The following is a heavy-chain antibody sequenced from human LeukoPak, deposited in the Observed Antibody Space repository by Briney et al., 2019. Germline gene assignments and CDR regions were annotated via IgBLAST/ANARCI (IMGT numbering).Heavy chain of an antibody. J-gene: IGHJ4*02. CDR3: ARIRVFDSANYYPDY. Sequence: SGPALVKPTQTLTLTCTFSGFSLSTSGMCVSWICQPPGKALEWLARIDWDDDKYYSASLKTRLTISKDTSKNQVVLTMTNMDPVDTATYYCARIRVFDSANYYPDYWGQGTLVTVSS. D-gene: IGHD1-26*01. V-gene: IGHV2-70*11. CDR2: IDWDDDK. CDR1: GFSLSTSGMC.